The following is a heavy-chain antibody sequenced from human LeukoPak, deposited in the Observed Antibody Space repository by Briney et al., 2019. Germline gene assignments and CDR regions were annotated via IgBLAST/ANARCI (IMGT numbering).Heavy chain of an antibody. J-gene: IGHJ4*02. CDR3: ARAGHIVGVTATPPPSDY. Sequence: ASVKVSCKSSGYTFTSYYMHWVRQAPAQGLEWRGIIHPSGGSTSYAQKFQGRVTMTRDTSTSTVYMELSSLRSEDTAVYYCARAGHIVGVTATPPPSDYWGQGTLVTVSS. V-gene: IGHV1-46*01. CDR1: GYTFTSYY. CDR2: IHPSGGST. D-gene: IGHD2-21*02.